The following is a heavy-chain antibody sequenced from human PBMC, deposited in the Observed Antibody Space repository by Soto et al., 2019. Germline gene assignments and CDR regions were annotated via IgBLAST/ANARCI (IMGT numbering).Heavy chain of an antibody. J-gene: IGHJ5*02. D-gene: IGHD5-18*01. CDR2: IFYSGST. Sequence: PSETLSLTCTVSGGSLSNYYWSWIRQPPGRGLEWIGHIFYSGSTNYNPALKSRVTISVDTSKSQFSLKLSSVTAADTAVYYCAKDSGYNYGYFSWFDPWGQGTLVTVSS. CDR3: AKDSGYNYGYFSWFDP. CDR1: GGSLSNYY. V-gene: IGHV4-59*01.